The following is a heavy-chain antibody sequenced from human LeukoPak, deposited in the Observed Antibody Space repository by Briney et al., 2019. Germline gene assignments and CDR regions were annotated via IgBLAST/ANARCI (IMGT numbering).Heavy chain of an antibody. Sequence: SSETLSLTCTVSGGSIRNYYWSWIRQPPGKGLEWIGYIYYSGSTNYNPSLKSRVTISVDTSKNQFSLKLSSVTAADTAVYYCARVYYSSSYDYWYFDLWGRGTLVTVSS. J-gene: IGHJ2*01. D-gene: IGHD6-13*01. CDR3: ARVYYSSSYDYWYFDL. CDR2: IYYSGST. CDR1: GGSIRNYY. V-gene: IGHV4-59*01.